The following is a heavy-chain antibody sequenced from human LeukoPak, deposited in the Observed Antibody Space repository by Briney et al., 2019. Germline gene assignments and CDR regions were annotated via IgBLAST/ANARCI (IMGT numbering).Heavy chain of an antibody. V-gene: IGHV5-51*01. CDR3: ARHTVATGNFDY. Sequence: GASLKISCQGSGYLFTSYWIGWVRQVPGKGLEWMGIIYPGDSDTRYSPSFQGQVTISADKSISTAYLQWSSLKASDTAMYYCARHTVATGNFDYWGQGTLVTVSS. CDR1: GYLFTSYW. D-gene: IGHD4-23*01. J-gene: IGHJ4*02. CDR2: IYPGDSDT.